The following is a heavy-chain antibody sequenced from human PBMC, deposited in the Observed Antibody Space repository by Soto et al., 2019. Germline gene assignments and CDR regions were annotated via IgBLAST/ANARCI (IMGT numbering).Heavy chain of an antibody. V-gene: IGHV4-59*01. CDR1: GGSISSYY. Sequence: SETLSLTCTVSGGSISSYYWSWMRQPPGKGLEWIGYIYYSGSTNYNPSLKSRVTISVDTSKNQFSLKLSSVTAADTAVYYCARGVVTMVRGVIYNWFDPWGQGTLVTVS. CDR2: IYYSGST. J-gene: IGHJ5*02. CDR3: ARGVVTMVRGVIYNWFDP. D-gene: IGHD3-10*01.